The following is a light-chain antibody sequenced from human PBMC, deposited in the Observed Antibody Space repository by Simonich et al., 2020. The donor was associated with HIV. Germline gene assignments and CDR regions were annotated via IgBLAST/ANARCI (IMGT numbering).Light chain of an antibody. CDR1: SGYSNYK. Sequence: QPVLTQPPSASASLGASVTLTCTLSSGYSNYKENWYQQRPGKGPQLVMRVGTGGMVGSKGDGIPDRFSVLGSGLNRYLTIKNIQEEDESDYHCGADHASGSISVSHWVFGGGTKLTVL. V-gene: IGLV9-49*03. J-gene: IGLJ3*02. CDR2: VGTGGMVG. CDR3: GADHASGSISVSHWV.